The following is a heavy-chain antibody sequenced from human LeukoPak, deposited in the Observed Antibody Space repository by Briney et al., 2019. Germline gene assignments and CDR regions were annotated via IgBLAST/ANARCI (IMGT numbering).Heavy chain of an antibody. CDR3: ATDPTVAGTSEYFQH. J-gene: IGHJ1*01. CDR2: IYNDGTT. V-gene: IGHV3-66*01. CDR1: GFTVSSNY. Sequence: PGGSLRLSRAASGFTVSSNYMSWVRQAPGKGLEWVSVIYNDGTTYYADSVKGRFTIPRDNSKNTVYLQMNSLRAEDTAVYYCATDPTVAGTSEYFQHWGQGTLVTVSS. D-gene: IGHD6-19*01.